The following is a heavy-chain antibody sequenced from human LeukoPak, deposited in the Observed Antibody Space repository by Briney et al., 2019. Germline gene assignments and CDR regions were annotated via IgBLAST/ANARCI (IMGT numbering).Heavy chain of an antibody. CDR2: IRYDGSNK. J-gene: IGHJ6*03. Sequence: PGGSLRLSCAASGFTFSSYGMHWVRQAPGKGLEWVAFIRYDGSNKYYADSVKGRFTISRDNSKNTLYLQMNSLRAEDTAVYYCANSIAARRYYYYYYMDVWGKGTTVTVSS. D-gene: IGHD6-6*01. CDR3: ANSIAARRYYYYYYMDV. V-gene: IGHV3-30*02. CDR1: GFTFSSYG.